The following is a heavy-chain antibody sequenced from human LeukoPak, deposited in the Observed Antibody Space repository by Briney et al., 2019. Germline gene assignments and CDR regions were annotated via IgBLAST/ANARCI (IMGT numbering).Heavy chain of an antibody. V-gene: IGHV4-61*02. D-gene: IGHD3-16*02. Sequence: SETLSLTCTVSGGSISSGSYYWSWIRQPAGKGLEWIGRIYISRSTNYNPSLKSRVTISVDTSKKQFSLKLSSVTAADTAVYYCAREPTPDGDYDYVWGSYRGHFDYWAREPWSPSPQ. CDR3: AREPTPDGDYDYVWGSYRGHFDY. CDR1: GGSISSGSYY. J-gene: IGHJ4*02. CDR2: IYISRST.